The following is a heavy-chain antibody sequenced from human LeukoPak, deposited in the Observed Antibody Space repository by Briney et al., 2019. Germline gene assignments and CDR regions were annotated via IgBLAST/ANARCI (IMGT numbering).Heavy chain of an antibody. J-gene: IGHJ6*02. V-gene: IGHV1-2*02. CDR3: AIGFYGDYYHYVIDT. CDR2: INPNSGDT. CDR1: GYIFTDSY. Sequence: ASVKVSCKGSGYIFTDSYLSSARHAPGQGLEWMGWINPNSGDTKYAQKFQGRVTMTRDTSISTAYMELSILRSDDTAVYYCAIGFYGDYYHYVIDTWGQGTTVTVSS. D-gene: IGHD4-17*01.